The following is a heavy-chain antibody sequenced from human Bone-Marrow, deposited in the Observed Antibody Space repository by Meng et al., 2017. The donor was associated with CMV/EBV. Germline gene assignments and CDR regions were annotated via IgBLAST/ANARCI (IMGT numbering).Heavy chain of an antibody. J-gene: IGHJ4*02. CDR2: ISSNGTIK. D-gene: IGHD3-16*02. CDR1: GFTFSNHY. V-gene: IGHV3-11*01. Sequence: GGSLRLSCGASGFTFSNHYMSWVRQAPGNGLEWISYISSNGTIKYDSDSVKGRFTVSRGNTKSSLYLQMNSLRDDDTAMYYCVRGLIDWGQGTLVTVSS. CDR3: VRGLID.